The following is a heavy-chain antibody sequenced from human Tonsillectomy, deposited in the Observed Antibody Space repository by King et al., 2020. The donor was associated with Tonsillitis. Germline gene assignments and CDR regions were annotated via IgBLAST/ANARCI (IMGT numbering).Heavy chain of an antibody. CDR3: ARRAPTAAWFDP. CDR2: IYPGDSDT. D-gene: IGHD2-2*01. J-gene: IGHJ5*02. CDR1: GYSFSNYW. V-gene: IGHV5-51*01. Sequence: QLVQSGPEVKKPGESLKISCNGFGYSFSNYWIAWVRQLPGKGLEWMGVIYPGDSDTRYSPSFQGQVTISADKSMNAAYLQWSSLKASDTAMYYCARRAPTAAWFDPWGQGTLVTVSS.